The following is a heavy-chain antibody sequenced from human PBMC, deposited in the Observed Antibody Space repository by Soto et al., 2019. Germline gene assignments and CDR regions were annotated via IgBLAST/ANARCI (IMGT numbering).Heavy chain of an antibody. CDR2: IHYSGST. CDR3: ARRRDGYTTDY. V-gene: IGHV4-39*01. CDR1: GGSISSSSYY. Sequence: QLQLQESGPGLVKPSETLSLTCTVSGGSISSSSYYWGWIRQPPGKGLEWIGSIHYSGSTYYNPSPECRATISVDTSRNQFSLKLRSVTAAGPAVYYCARRRDGYTTDYWCQGTLVTVSS. J-gene: IGHJ4*02. D-gene: IGHD5-12*01.